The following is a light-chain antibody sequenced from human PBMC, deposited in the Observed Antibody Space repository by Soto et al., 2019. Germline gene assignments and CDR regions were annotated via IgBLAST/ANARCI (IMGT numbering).Light chain of an antibody. CDR1: QRISTW. J-gene: IGKJ1*01. CDR2: KAS. CDR3: QHYNSYSEA. V-gene: IGKV1-5*03. Sequence: DIQMTQSPSTLSASVGDVVTITCRASQRISTWLAWYQQKPGKAPKLLIYKASTLKSGVPSRFSGSGSGTEFTLTISSLQPDDFATYYCQHYNSYSEAFGQGTKVDIK.